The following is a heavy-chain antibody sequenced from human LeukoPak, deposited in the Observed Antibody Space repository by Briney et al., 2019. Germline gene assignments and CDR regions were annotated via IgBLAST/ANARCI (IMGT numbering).Heavy chain of an antibody. J-gene: IGHJ4*01. CDR2: MSYSGKI. Sequence: SETLSLTCTVSGYSISSGYFWGWIRQPPGKGLEWIVSMSYSGKIYYNPSLKSRVSISIDTSKNQLSLKLNSVTAADTAMYHCARDWDVDDFDYWGRGTLVIVSS. CDR3: ARDWDVDDFDY. V-gene: IGHV4-38-2*02. D-gene: IGHD1-26*01. CDR1: GYSISSGYF.